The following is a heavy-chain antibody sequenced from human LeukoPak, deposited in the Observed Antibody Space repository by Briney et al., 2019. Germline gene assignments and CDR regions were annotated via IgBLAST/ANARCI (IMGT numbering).Heavy chain of an antibody. CDR3: ARELYYYYGMDV. CDR1: GYTFTSYA. CDR2: INAGNGNT. V-gene: IGHV1-3*01. Sequence: GATVKVSCKASGYTFTSYAMHWVRQAPGQRLEWMGWINAGNGNTKYSQKFQGRVTITRDTSASTAYMELSSLRSEDTAVYYCARELYYYYGMDVWGQGTTVTVSS. J-gene: IGHJ6*02.